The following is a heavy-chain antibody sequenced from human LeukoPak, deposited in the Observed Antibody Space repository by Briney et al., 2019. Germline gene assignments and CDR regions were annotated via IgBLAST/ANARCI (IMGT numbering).Heavy chain of an antibody. CDR2: IYHSGST. Sequence: PSETLSLTCTVSGYSISSGYYWGWIRQPPGKGLEWIGSIYHSGSTYYNPSLKSRVTISVDTSKNQFSLKLRSVTAADTAVYYCARDLPENWFDPWGQGTLVTVSS. V-gene: IGHV4-38-2*02. J-gene: IGHJ5*02. CDR3: ARDLPENWFDP. CDR1: GYSISSGYY.